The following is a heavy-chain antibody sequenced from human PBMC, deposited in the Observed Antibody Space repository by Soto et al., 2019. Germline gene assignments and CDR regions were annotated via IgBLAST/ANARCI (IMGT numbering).Heavy chain of an antibody. CDR2: IYPGDSDT. CDR1: GYSFTSYQ. CDR3: ARLKTXXXXXPYGMDV. V-gene: IGHV5-51*01. J-gene: IGHJ6*01. Sequence: PGESLKISCKGSGYSFTSYQCGWVRQVPGKGLEWMGIIYPGDSDTRXXXSFQGQVTISADKSITTAYLQWSSLKASDTAXYYCARLKTXXXXXPYGMDVXXQGTTVTVSS.